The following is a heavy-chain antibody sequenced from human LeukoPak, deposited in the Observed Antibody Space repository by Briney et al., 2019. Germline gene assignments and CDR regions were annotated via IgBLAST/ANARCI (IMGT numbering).Heavy chain of an antibody. J-gene: IGHJ4*02. CDR2: INHSGRT. CDR3: ARGGPRYSSSWLNY. CDR1: GGSFSGCY. Sequence: SETLSLTCAVYGGSFSGCYWSWIRQSPAKGLEWIGEINHSGRTNYNPSLKSRVTISVDTSKSQFSLKVTSVTAADTAVYYCARGGPRYSSSWLNYWGQGILVTVSS. D-gene: IGHD6-13*01. V-gene: IGHV4-34*01.